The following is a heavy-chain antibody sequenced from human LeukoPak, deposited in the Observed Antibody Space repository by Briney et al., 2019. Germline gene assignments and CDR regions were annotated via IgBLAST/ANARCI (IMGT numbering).Heavy chain of an antibody. J-gene: IGHJ4*02. CDR1: GGSISSYY. V-gene: IGHV4-59*01. CDR2: IYYSGST. CDR3: ARGPYCGGDCYQFDY. Sequence: PSETLSLTCTVSGGSISSYYWSWIRQPPGKGLEWIGYIYYSGSTNYNPSLKSRVTISVDTSKNQFSLKLSSVTAADTAVYYCARGPYCGGDCYQFDYWGQGTLVTVSS. D-gene: IGHD2-21*02.